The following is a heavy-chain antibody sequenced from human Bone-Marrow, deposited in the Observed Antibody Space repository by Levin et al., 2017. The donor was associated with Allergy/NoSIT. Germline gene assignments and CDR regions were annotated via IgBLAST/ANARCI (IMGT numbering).Heavy chain of an antibody. D-gene: IGHD2-2*01. CDR2: ISYDGSKK. V-gene: IGHV3-30*18. CDR1: GFTFSTYG. J-gene: IGHJ3*01. CDR3: AKDRIDHCATASCYSAFDV. Sequence: GGSLRLSCAASGFTFSTYGIHWVRQAPGKGLEWVAFISYDGSKKYFADSVKGRIPISRDTSENTLSLQLNSLRVEDTAVYYCAKDRIDHCATASCYSAFDVWGQGTMVAVSS.